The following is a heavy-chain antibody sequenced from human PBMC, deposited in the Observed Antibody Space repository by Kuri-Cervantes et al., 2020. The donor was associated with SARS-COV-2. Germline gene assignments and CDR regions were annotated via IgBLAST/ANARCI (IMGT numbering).Heavy chain of an antibody. Sequence: ETLSLTCAASGFTFSSYSMLWVRQAPGKGLEWVSSINTDGSHKNYADSVKCRFTISRDSAKSSLYLQMNSLRVEDTAVYYCARYFGVITADYWGRGTLVTVSS. V-gene: IGHV3-21*01. J-gene: IGHJ4*02. CDR1: GFTFSSYS. D-gene: IGHD3-3*01. CDR2: INTDGSHK. CDR3: ARYFGVITADY.